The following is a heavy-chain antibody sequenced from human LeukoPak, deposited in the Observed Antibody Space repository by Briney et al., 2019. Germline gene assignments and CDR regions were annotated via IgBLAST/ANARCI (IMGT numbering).Heavy chain of an antibody. Sequence: ASVKVSCKASGYTFTGYYMHWVRQAPGQGLEWMGWINPNSGGANYAQKLQGRVTMTRDTSISTAYMELSRLRSDDTAVYYCAREGGMVRGVIKGYMDVWGKGTTVTVSS. D-gene: IGHD3-10*01. CDR1: GYTFTGYY. CDR3: AREGGMVRGVIKGYMDV. J-gene: IGHJ6*03. CDR2: INPNSGGA. V-gene: IGHV1-2*02.